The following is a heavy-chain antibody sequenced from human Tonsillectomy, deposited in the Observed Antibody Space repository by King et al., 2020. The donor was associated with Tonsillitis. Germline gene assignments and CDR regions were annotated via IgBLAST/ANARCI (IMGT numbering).Heavy chain of an antibody. Sequence: QLVQSGAEVKKPGESLKISCKGSGYSFTSYWIGWVRQMPGKGLEWMGLIYPGDSDTRYSPTFQGQVTISADTSISTAYLQWSSLKAAHTAMYYCARGEQQLAHIWFDPWGEGTLVTVSS. CDR2: IYPGDSDT. CDR1: GYSFTSYW. J-gene: IGHJ5*02. D-gene: IGHD6-13*01. CDR3: ARGEQQLAHIWFDP. V-gene: IGHV5-51*01.